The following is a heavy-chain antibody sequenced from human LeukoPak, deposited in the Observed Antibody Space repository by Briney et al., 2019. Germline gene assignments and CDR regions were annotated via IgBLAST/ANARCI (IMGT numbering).Heavy chain of an antibody. V-gene: IGHV3-53*01. CDR2: IYSGGST. CDR3: ARLVATIGLDY. CDR1: GFPVSSNY. Sequence: GGSLRLSCAASGFPVSSNYMSWVRQAPGKGLEWVSVIYSGGSTYYADSVKGRFTISRDNSKNTLYLQMNSLRAEDTAVYYCARLVATIGLDYWGQGTLVTVSS. J-gene: IGHJ4*02. D-gene: IGHD5-12*01.